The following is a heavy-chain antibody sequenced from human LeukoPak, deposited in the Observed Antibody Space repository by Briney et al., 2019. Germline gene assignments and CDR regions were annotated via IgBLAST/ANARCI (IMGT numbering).Heavy chain of an antibody. D-gene: IGHD6-19*01. V-gene: IGHV3-30*02. CDR3: ANSHIAVAVYTDY. CDR2: IRYDGSNK. CDR1: GFTFSSYG. Sequence: GGSLRLSCAASGFTFSSYGMHWVRQAPGKGLEWVAFIRYDGSNKYYADSVKGRFTISRDNSKNTLCLQMNSLRAEDTAVYYCANSHIAVAVYTDYWGQGTLVTVSS. J-gene: IGHJ4*02.